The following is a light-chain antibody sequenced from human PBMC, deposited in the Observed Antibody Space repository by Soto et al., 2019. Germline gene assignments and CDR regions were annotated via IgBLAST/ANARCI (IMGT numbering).Light chain of an antibody. CDR3: QHYGSSPLAT. CDR1: QSVSSSY. Sequence: EIVLTQSPGTLSLSPGERATLSCMASQSVSSSYLAWYQQKPGQAPRLLIYGASSRATGIPDRFSGSGSGTDFTLTISRLEPEDFAVYYCQHYGSSPLATFGQGTRLEIK. CDR2: GAS. J-gene: IGKJ5*01. V-gene: IGKV3-20*01.